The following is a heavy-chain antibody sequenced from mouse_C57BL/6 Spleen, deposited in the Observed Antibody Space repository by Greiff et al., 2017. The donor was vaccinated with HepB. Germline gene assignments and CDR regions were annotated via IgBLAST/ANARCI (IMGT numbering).Heavy chain of an antibody. V-gene: IGHV1-52*01. CDR3: VRRHFGDLGAMDY. Sequence: VQLQQSGAELVRPGSSVKLSCKASGYTFTSYWMHWVKQRPIQGLEWIGNIDPSDSETHYNQKFKDKATLTVDKSSSTAYMQLSSLTSEDSAVYYCVRRHFGDLGAMDYWGQGTSVTVSS. CDR1: GYTFTSYW. D-gene: IGHD3-1*01. CDR2: IDPSDSET. J-gene: IGHJ4*01.